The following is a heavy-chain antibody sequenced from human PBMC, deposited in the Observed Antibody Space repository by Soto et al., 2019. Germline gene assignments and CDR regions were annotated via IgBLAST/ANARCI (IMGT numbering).Heavy chain of an antibody. CDR3: AKDRHPDGIWTFDS. V-gene: IGHV3-23*01. CDR2: INAPGSPT. CDR1: GVPFIKYT. D-gene: IGHD3-9*01. J-gene: IGHJ4*02. Sequence: PRGPLLLPSTASGVPFIKYTMNWLRQAQGKGLEWVSGINAPGSPTYYAASVRGRFTVSRDNSKKMLFLQMNSLRDEDTAVYYCAKDRHPDGIWTFDSWVPGTLVTVSS.